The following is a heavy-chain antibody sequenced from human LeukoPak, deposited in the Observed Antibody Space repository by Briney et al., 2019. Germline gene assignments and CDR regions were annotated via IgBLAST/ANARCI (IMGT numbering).Heavy chain of an antibody. J-gene: IGHJ6*03. V-gene: IGHV4-34*01. D-gene: IGHD6-13*01. Sequence: SETLSLTCAVYGGSFSGYYWSWIRQPPGKWLEWIGEINHSGSTNYNPSLKSRVTISVDTSKNQFSLKLSSVTAADTAVYYCARGVTSGYSSSWYRPPGYYYYYMDVWGKGTTVTVSS. CDR3: ARGVTSGYSSSWYRPPGYYYYYMDV. CDR1: GGSFSGYY. CDR2: INHSGST.